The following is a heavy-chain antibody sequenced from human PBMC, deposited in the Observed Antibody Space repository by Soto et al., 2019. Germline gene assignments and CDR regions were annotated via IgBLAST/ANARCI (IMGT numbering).Heavy chain of an antibody. CDR2: ISGSGGST. Sequence: PGGSLRRSCAASGFSCSSYTMSWVRRAPGKGLEWVSAISGSGGSTYYADSVNGRFTISRDNSKNTLYLQMNIPIAEDTAVYYCAKPPRRGGVVAATSGCFHPWGQGTLVTVSS. CDR3: AKPPRRGGVVAATSGCFHP. J-gene: IGHJ5*02. D-gene: IGHD2-15*01. CDR1: GFSCSSYT. V-gene: IGHV3-23*01.